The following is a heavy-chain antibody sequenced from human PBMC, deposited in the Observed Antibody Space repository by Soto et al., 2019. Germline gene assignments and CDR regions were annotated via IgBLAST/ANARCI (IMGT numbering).Heavy chain of an antibody. D-gene: IGHD3-3*01. V-gene: IGHV1-46*01. CDR3: AREGRVYDFWSGPEYVGVLEGPSWFDP. CDR1: GYTFTSYY. Sequence: GASVKVSCKASGYTFTSYYMHWVRQAPGQGLEWMGIINPSGGNTSYAQKFQGRVTMTRDTSTSTAYMELRSLRSDDTAVYYCAREGRVYDFWSGPEYVGVLEGPSWFDPWGQGTLVTVSS. J-gene: IGHJ5*02. CDR2: INPSGGNT.